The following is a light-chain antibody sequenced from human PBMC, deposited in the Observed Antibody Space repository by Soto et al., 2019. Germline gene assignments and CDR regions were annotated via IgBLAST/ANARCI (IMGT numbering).Light chain of an antibody. Sequence: EIVLTQSPGTLYLSPGERATLSCRASQSVSSSYLAWYQQKPGQAPRLLIYGASSRATGIPDRFTGSGSGTDFTLTISRLEPEDFAVYYCQHYGSSTYTFGQGTKLEIK. CDR2: GAS. CDR1: QSVSSSY. J-gene: IGKJ2*01. CDR3: QHYGSSTYT. V-gene: IGKV3-20*01.